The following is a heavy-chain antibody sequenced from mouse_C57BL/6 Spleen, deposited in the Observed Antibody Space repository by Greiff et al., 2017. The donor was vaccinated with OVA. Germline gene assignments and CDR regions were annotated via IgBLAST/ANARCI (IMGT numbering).Heavy chain of an antibody. V-gene: IGHV1-72*01. CDR2: IDPNSGGT. Sequence: QVQLQQPGAELVKPGASVKLSCKASGYTFTSYWMHWVKQRPGRGLEWIGRIDPNSGGTKYNEKFKSKATLTVDKPSSTAYMQLSSLTSEDAAVYYGARGTVVARGTYAMDYWGQGTSVTVSS. D-gene: IGHD1-1*01. J-gene: IGHJ4*01. CDR3: ARGTVVARGTYAMDY. CDR1: GYTFTSYW.